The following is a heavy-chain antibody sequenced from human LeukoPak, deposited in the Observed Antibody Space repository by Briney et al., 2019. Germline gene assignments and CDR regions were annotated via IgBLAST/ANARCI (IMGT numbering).Heavy chain of an antibody. CDR3: ARGSMVRGVIIPFDY. CDR1: GFTFRSYS. CDR2: ISSSSSYI. J-gene: IGHJ4*02. V-gene: IGHV3-21*01. Sequence: GGSLRLSCAASGFTFRSYSMNWVRQAPGKGLEWVSSISSSSSYIYYADSVKGRFTISRDNAKNSLYLQMNSLRAEDTAVYYCARGSMVRGVIIPFDYWGQGTLVTVSS. D-gene: IGHD3-10*01.